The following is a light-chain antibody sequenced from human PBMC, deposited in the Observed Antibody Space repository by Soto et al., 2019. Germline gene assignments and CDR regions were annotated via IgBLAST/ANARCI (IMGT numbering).Light chain of an antibody. V-gene: IGLV2-14*03. CDR1: SSDVGDFNY. CDR2: DVT. CDR3: SSYSSSSTHVV. Sequence: QSALTQPACVSGSPGRSVTISCTGSSSDVGDFNYVSWYQHLPGRAPKLIIYDVTNRPSGISYRFSASKSGRTASLTISGVQAEDEADYYCSSYSSSSTHVVFGGGTQLTVL. J-gene: IGLJ2*01.